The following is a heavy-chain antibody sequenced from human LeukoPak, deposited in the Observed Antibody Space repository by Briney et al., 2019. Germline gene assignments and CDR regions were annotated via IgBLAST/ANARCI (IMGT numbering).Heavy chain of an antibody. J-gene: IGHJ4*02. V-gene: IGHV3-15*01. Sequence: PGGSLRLSCAASGFTFSNAWMSWVRQAPGKGLEWVGRIKSKTDGGTADYAAPVKGRFTISGDDSRNTLYLQMNSLKTEDTAVYYCVADMLGVYYGSGSYLGWGQGTLVTVSS. CDR3: VADMLGVYYGSGSYLG. CDR2: IKSKTDGGTA. CDR1: GFTFSNAW. D-gene: IGHD3-10*01.